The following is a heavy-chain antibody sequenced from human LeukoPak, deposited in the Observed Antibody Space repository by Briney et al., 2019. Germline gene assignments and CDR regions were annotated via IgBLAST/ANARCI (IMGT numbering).Heavy chain of an antibody. CDR3: ARHKMGTTRLYYFDY. Sequence: PSETLSLTCTVSGGSISSSYYYWGWIRQPPGKGLEWIGTISYSGTTYYNPSLESRVTISVDTYRNQFSLKLTSVTAADTAVYYCARHKMGTTRLYYFDYWGQGTLVTVSS. J-gene: IGHJ4*02. CDR1: GGSISSSYYY. D-gene: IGHD1-26*01. V-gene: IGHV4-39*01. CDR2: ISYSGTT.